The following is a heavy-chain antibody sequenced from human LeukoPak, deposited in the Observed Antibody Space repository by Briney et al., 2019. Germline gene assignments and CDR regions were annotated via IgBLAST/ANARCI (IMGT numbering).Heavy chain of an antibody. CDR3: ARDSIQLWSYFDY. Sequence: GGSLRLSCAASGFTFSSYGTHWVRQAPGKGLEWVAFIRYDGSNKYYADSVKGRFTISRDNAKNSLYLQMNSLRAEDTAVYYCARDSIQLWSYFDYWGQGTLVTVSS. V-gene: IGHV3-30*02. D-gene: IGHD5-18*01. CDR2: IRYDGSNK. J-gene: IGHJ4*02. CDR1: GFTFSSYG.